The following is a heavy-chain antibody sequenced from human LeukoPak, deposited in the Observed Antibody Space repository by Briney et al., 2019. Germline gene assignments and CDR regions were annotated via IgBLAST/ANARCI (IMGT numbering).Heavy chain of an antibody. CDR3: ASRQRYSSGWYFDY. CDR2: INYSGST. Sequence: SETLSLTCTVSGNSISSSSYYWGWIRQPPGKGLEWIGNINYSGSTYYNPSLKSRGTMSVDTSKNQFSLKLNSVTADDTAVYYCASRQRYSSGWYFDYWGQGTLVTVSS. J-gene: IGHJ4*02. D-gene: IGHD6-19*01. V-gene: IGHV4-39*01. CDR1: GNSISSSSYY.